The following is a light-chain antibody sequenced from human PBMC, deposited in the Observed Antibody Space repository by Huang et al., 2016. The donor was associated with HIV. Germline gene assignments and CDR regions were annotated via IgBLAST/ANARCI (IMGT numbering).Light chain of an antibody. V-gene: IGKV4-1*01. CDR2: MAS. J-gene: IGKJ2*01. CDR1: RSLLFASISKNF. CDR3: QQFYNMPYT. Sequence: DILLTQSPDSLAVSLGERATLTCRSSRSLLFASISKNFLAWYQQRPGQSPKLLMYMASVRESGVPERFTGSGSGTEFTLTIASLQAEDVAVYYCQQFYNMPYTFGRGTRLEI.